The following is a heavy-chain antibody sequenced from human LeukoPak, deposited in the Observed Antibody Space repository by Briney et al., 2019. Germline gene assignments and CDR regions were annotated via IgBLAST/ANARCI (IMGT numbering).Heavy chain of an antibody. CDR2: IYHSGST. CDR1: GGSIDSSNW. CDR3: SSRGVVVAAITAFDI. V-gene: IGHV4-4*02. J-gene: IGHJ3*02. D-gene: IGHD2-21*02. Sequence: PSETLSLTCAVSGGSIDSSNWRSWVRQPPGKGLEWIGEIYHSGSTNYNPSLKSRVTISVDKSKNQFSLKLSSVTAADTAVYYCSSRGVVVAAITAFDIWGQGTMITVSS.